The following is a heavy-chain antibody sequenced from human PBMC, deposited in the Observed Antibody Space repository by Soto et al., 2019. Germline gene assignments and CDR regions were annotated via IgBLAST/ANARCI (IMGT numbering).Heavy chain of an antibody. Sequence: ASVKVSCKASGGTFSSYAISWVRQAPGQGLEWMGGIIPIFGTANYAQKFQGRVTITADKSTSTAYMELSSLRSEDTAVYYCARHYGGNRYYYYYYGMDVWGQGTTVTVSS. CDR1: GGTFSSYA. D-gene: IGHD4-17*01. CDR2: IIPIFGTA. CDR3: ARHYGGNRYYYYYYGMDV. V-gene: IGHV1-69*06. J-gene: IGHJ6*02.